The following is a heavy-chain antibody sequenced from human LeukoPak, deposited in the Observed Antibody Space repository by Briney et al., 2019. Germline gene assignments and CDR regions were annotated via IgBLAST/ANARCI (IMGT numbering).Heavy chain of an antibody. D-gene: IGHD5-12*01. CDR1: GFTFSNAW. CDR2: INHSGST. J-gene: IGHJ6*02. V-gene: IGHV4-34*01. Sequence: PGGSLRLSCAASGFTFSNAWMSWVRQAPGKGLEWIGEINHSGSTNYNPSLKSRVTISVDTSENQFSLKLSSVTAADTAVYYCARGVFRTYSGYMHYYGMDVWGQGTTVTVSS. CDR3: ARGVFRTYSGYMHYYGMDV.